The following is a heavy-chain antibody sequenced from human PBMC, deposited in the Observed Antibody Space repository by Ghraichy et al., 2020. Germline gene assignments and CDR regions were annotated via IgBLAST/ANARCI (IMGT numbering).Heavy chain of an antibody. CDR1: GFTFSSYA. Sequence: GGSLRLSCAASGFTFSSYAMHWVRQAPGKGLEYVSAISSNGGSTYYADSVKGRFTISRDNSKNTLYLQMSSLRAEDTAVYYCVKSWVREYSSSSRYYYYYYGMDVWGQGTTVTVSS. J-gene: IGHJ6*02. V-gene: IGHV3-64D*06. CDR3: VKSWVREYSSSSRYYYYYYGMDV. CDR2: ISSNGGST. D-gene: IGHD6-6*01.